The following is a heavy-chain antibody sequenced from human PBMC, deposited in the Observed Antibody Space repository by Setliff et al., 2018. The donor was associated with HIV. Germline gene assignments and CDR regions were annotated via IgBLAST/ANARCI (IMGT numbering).Heavy chain of an antibody. CDR1: GFTFSSYW. D-gene: IGHD2-21*01. CDR3: ARGRDKESPWAFDI. CDR2: INSDGSST. Sequence: PGGSLRLSCAASGFTFSSYWMHWVRQAPGKGLVWVSHINSDGSSTTYADSVMGRFTISRDNAKNTLYLQMNSLRAEDTAVYYCARGRDKESPWAFDIWGQGTRVTVSS. V-gene: IGHV3-74*03. J-gene: IGHJ3*02.